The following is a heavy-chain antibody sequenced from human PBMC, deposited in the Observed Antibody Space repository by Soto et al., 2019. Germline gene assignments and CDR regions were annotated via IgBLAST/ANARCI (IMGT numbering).Heavy chain of an antibody. D-gene: IGHD5-12*01. CDR1: GDSVSSNSAA. CDR2: TYYRSKWYN. Sequence: SQTLSLTCAISGDSVSSNSAAWNWIRQSPSRGLEWLGRTYYRSKWYNDYAVSVKSRITINPDTSKNQFSLQLNSVTPEDTAVYYCARASGYSGYDLALSYYYGMDVWGQGTTVTV. CDR3: ARASGYSGYDLALSYYYGMDV. V-gene: IGHV6-1*01. J-gene: IGHJ6*02.